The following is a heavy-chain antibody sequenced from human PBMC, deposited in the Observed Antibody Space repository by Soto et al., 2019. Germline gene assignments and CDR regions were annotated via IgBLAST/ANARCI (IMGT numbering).Heavy chain of an antibody. V-gene: IGHV3-21*01. CDR3: ARDLIYAGYYYYMDV. CDR2: NNYKSHK. D-gene: IGHD3-10*01. CDR1: GFTFSSYS. Sequence: EVQLVESGGGLVKPGGSLRLSCAASGFTFSSYSMNWVRQAPGKGLEWVPTNNYKSHKDYADSEKGRFTISRDNAKNSLYLQMTSLRAEDTAGYFCARDLIYAGYYYYMDVWGIGTTVTVSS. J-gene: IGHJ6*03.